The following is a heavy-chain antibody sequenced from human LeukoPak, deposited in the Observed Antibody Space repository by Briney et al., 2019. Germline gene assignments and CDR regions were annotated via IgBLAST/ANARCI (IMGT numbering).Heavy chain of an antibody. V-gene: IGHV4-59*08. CDR3: ASSTLARRPFDY. CDR2: IYYTGTT. CDR1: GGSISIYY. Sequence: SETLSLTCSVSGGSISIYYWTWIRQIPGKGLEWIGYIYYTGTTNYNPLFESRATISVDTSKNQFSLKLSSVTAADTAVYYCASSTLARRPFDYWGQGTLVTVSS. D-gene: IGHD3-16*01. J-gene: IGHJ4*02.